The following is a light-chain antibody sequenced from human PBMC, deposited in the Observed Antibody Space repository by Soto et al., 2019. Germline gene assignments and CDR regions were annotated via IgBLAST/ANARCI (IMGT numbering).Light chain of an antibody. CDR3: QQLNRFPRT. CDR2: SAS. V-gene: IGKV1-9*01. CDR1: QDISSY. Sequence: DIQLTQSPSFLSASVGERVTITCRARQDISSYLAWYQQRPGKVPRFLTHSASTLQSGVPSRFSATGSGTTFTLTISILQPEDIATYYCQQLNRFPRTFGQGTKVEV. J-gene: IGKJ1*01.